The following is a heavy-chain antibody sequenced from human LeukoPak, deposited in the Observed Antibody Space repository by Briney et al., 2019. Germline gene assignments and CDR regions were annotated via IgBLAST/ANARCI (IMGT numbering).Heavy chain of an antibody. CDR2: ISSSGSTI. J-gene: IGHJ4*02. CDR3: AREGHYYYGSGSYLGYFDY. CDR1: GFTFSDYY. V-gene: IGHV3-11*01. D-gene: IGHD3-10*01. Sequence: GGSLRLSCAASGFTFSDYYMSWIRQAPGKGLEWVSYISSSGSTIYYADSVKGRFTISRDNAKNSLYLQMNSLRAEDTAVYYCAREGHYYYGSGSYLGYFDYWGQGTLVTVSS.